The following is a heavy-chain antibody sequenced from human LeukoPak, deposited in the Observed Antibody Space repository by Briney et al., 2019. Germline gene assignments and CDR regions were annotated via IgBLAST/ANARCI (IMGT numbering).Heavy chain of an antibody. Sequence: ASVKVSCKASGYTFTGYYMHWVRQAPGQGLEWMGWINPNSGGTNYAQKFQGRVTMTRDTSISTAYMELSRLRSDDTAVYYCAREPSSSWSYFDYWGRGTLVTVSS. CDR1: GYTFTGYY. J-gene: IGHJ4*02. CDR3: AREPSSSWSYFDY. D-gene: IGHD6-13*01. V-gene: IGHV1-2*02. CDR2: INPNSGGT.